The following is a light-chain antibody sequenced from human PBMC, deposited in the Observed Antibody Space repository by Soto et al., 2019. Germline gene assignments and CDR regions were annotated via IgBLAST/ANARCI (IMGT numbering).Light chain of an antibody. CDR2: EGS. CDR1: SSDVGSYNL. Sequence: QSVLTQPASVSGSPGQSITISCTGTSSDVGSYNLVSWYQLHPGKAPKLMIYEGSKRPSGVSNRFSGSKSGNTASLTISGLQAEDEADYYCCSYDYVFGTGTKVTVL. V-gene: IGLV2-23*01. J-gene: IGLJ1*01. CDR3: CSYDYV.